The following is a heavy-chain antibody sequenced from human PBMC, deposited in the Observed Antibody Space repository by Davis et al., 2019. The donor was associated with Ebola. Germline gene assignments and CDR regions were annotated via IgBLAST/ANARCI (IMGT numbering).Heavy chain of an antibody. CDR1: GFVFRNYV. CDR2: LGLSADT. Sequence: GGSLRLSCVVSGFVFRNYVMSWVRRAPGKGLEWVSTLGLSADTYYADSVKGRFTISRDNSKNTLHLQMNSLRVEDTAKYYCAKERPLSGYSYRYYFDYWGQGTLVTVSS. J-gene: IGHJ4*02. V-gene: IGHV3-23*01. D-gene: IGHD5-18*01. CDR3: AKERPLSGYSYRYYFDY.